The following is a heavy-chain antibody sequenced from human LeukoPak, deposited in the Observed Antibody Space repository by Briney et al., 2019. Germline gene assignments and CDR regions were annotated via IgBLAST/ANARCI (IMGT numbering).Heavy chain of an antibody. D-gene: IGHD1-26*01. CDR2: ISSSSSTI. Sequence: GGSLRLSWAASGFTFSSYSMKWVRQAPGKGLGWVSYISSSSSTIYYADSVKGRFTTSRDNAKNSLYLQMNSLRDEDTAVYYCARTPAVGASYFDYWGQGTLVTVSS. J-gene: IGHJ4*02. V-gene: IGHV3-48*02. CDR3: ARTPAVGASYFDY. CDR1: GFTFSSYS.